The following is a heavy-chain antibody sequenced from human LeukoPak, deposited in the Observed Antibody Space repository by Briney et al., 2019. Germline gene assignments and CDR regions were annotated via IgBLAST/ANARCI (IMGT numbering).Heavy chain of an antibody. CDR2: VYYTGSI. Sequence: SETLSLTCSVFGGSISASSHYWAWVRHPPGKGREWIGSVYYTGSIRYNTSLKSRVTISADMSKNDLFRTLSSVPPADTAFYYCARRDYRAWFDPWGQGILVTVSP. CDR1: GGSISASSHY. V-gene: IGHV4-39*01. J-gene: IGHJ5*02. CDR3: ARRDYRAWFDP. D-gene: IGHD2-21*01.